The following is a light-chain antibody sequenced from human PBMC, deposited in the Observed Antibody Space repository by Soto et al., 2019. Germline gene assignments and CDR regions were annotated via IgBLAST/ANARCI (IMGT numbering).Light chain of an antibody. J-gene: IGKJ1*01. Sequence: DIAMTQTPTTLLTSVGDGATLSCRASQSVSSHLAWYQHKPGQAPRLLIYDASNRATGIPARFSGSGSGTDFTLTISSLQSEDFAIYYCQQYNNGLPWRLGQGSKVDIK. CDR2: DAS. V-gene: IGKV3D-15*01. CDR3: QQYNNGLPWR. CDR1: QSVSSH.